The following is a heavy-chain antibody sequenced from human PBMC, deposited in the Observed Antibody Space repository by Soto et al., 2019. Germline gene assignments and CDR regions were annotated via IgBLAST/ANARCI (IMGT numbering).Heavy chain of an antibody. CDR2: IIPIFGTA. J-gene: IGHJ4*02. D-gene: IGHD3-22*01. V-gene: IGHV1-69*01. Sequence: QVQLVQSGAEVKKPGSSVKVSCKASGGTFSSYATSWVRQAPGQGLEWMGGIIPIFGTANYAQKFQGRVTITADESTSTAYMELSSLRSEDTAVYYCARRRSKPYYDSAFDYWGQGTLVTVSS. CDR1: GGTFSSYA. CDR3: ARRRSKPYYDSAFDY.